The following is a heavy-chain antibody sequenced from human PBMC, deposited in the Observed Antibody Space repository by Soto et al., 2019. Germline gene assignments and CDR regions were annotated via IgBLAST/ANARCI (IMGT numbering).Heavy chain of an antibody. D-gene: IGHD6-19*01. Sequence: PGGSLRLSCAASGFSFTHYTINWVRQAPGKGLEWVAVMSYDGTNEYYADSVKGRFTISRDNSKSTVYLQMNSLTPEDTALYYWARKWGTYSSASLDYWGLGTLVTVSS. CDR3: ARKWGTYSSASLDY. J-gene: IGHJ4*02. V-gene: IGHV3-30*04. CDR1: GFSFTHYT. CDR2: MSYDGTNE.